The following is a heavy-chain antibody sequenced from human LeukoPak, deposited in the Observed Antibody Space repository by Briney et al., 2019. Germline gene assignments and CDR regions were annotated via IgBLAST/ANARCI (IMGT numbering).Heavy chain of an antibody. CDR2: IYSGGST. J-gene: IGHJ3*02. CDR3: ARDTNAFDI. Sequence: PGGSLRHSCAASGFTVSSNYMTWVRQAPGKGLDWVSVIYSGGSTYYADSVKGRFTISRDNSKNTLYLQMNSLRAEDTAVYYCARDTNAFDIWGQGTMVTVSS. CDR1: GFTVSSNY. V-gene: IGHV3-53*01. D-gene: IGHD3-3*01.